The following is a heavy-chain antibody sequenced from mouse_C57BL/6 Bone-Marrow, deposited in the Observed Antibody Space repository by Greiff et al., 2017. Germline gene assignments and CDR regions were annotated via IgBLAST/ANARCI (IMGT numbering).Heavy chain of an antibody. J-gene: IGHJ2*01. V-gene: IGHV1-4*01. Sequence: VQLQQSGAELARPGASVKMSCKASGYTFTSYTMHWVKQRPGQGLDWIGYINPSSGYTKYNQKFKDKATLTADKSSSTAYMQLSSLTSEDSAVYYCARWEYYGSSYDYFDYWGQGTTLTVSS. CDR2: INPSSGYT. CDR1: GYTFTSYT. D-gene: IGHD1-1*01. CDR3: ARWEYYGSSYDYFDY.